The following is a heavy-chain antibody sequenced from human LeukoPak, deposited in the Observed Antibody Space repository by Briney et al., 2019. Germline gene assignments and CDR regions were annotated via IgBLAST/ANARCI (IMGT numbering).Heavy chain of an antibody. V-gene: IGHV3-23*01. Sequence: PGGSLRLSCAASGFTFSSYAMSWVRQAPGKGLEWVSAISGSGGSTYYADSVKGRFTISRDNSKNTLYLQMNSLRAEDTAVYYCAKGGMYPDYYDSSGLWGQGTLVTVSS. D-gene: IGHD3-22*01. CDR2: ISGSGGST. CDR3: AKGGMYPDYYDSSGL. CDR1: GFTFSSYA. J-gene: IGHJ4*02.